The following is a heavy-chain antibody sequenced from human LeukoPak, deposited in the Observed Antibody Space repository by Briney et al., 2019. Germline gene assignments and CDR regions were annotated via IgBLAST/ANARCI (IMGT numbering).Heavy chain of an antibody. J-gene: IGHJ3*01. D-gene: IGHD1-26*01. V-gene: IGHV3-74*01. Sequence: GGSLRLSCAASGFTFSSYWMHWVRQAPGKGLVWVSRVKSDGSSTNYADSVKGRFTVSRDNAKNTLILQMNSLSAEDTAVYYCARGGSPPEALGDTFDVWGHGTLVTVSS. CDR2: VKSDGSST. CDR1: GFTFSSYW. CDR3: ARGGSPPEALGDTFDV.